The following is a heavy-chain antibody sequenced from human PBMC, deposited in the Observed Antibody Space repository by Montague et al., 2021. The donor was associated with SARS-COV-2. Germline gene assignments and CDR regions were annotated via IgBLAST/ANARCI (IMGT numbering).Heavy chain of an antibody. V-gene: IGHV6-1*01. J-gene: IGHJ6*02. CDR1: GDSVSSNSAA. Sequence: CAISGDSVSSNSAAWNWIRQSPSRGLEWLGRTYHRSKWYNEYAVSVNSRITINPDTSKNQFSLQVNSVTPEDTAVYYCARGADRYYFYGMDVWGQGTTVTVS. CDR3: ARGADRYYFYGMDV. CDR2: TYHRSKWYN. D-gene: IGHD6-19*01.